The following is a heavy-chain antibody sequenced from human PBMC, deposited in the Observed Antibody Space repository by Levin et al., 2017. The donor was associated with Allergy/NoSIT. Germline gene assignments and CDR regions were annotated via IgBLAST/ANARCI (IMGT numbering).Heavy chain of an antibody. CDR1: GGSFSGSY. CDR2: INHSGST. V-gene: IGHV4-34*01. Sequence: PSQTLSLTCAVYGGSFSGSYWSWIRQPPGKGLEWIGEINHSGSTNYNPSLKSRVTISVDTSKNQFSLKLSSVTAADTAVYYCARGAGLRFLKSPIYYYMDVWGKGTTVTVSS. J-gene: IGHJ6*03. CDR3: ARGAGLRFLKSPIYYYMDV. D-gene: IGHD3-3*01.